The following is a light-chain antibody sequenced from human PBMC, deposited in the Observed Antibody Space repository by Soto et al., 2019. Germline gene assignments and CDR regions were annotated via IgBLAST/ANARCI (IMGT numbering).Light chain of an antibody. CDR1: QSVSSN. Sequence: EIVMPQSPATLSVSPGERATLSCRASQSVSSNLAWYQQKPGQAPRLLIYGASTRATGIPARFSGSGSGTDFTLTIRSLQSDDFAVYYCQQDNNWPPITFSPGTKVDIK. CDR3: QQDNNWPPIT. J-gene: IGKJ3*01. CDR2: GAS. V-gene: IGKV3-15*01.